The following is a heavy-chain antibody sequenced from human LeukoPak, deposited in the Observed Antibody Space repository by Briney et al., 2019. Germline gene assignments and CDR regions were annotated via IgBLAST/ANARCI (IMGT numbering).Heavy chain of an antibody. J-gene: IGHJ6*03. CDR1: GFTFSSYG. D-gene: IGHD4/OR15-4a*01. V-gene: IGHV3-30*02. CDR2: IRYDGSNK. Sequence: GGSLRLSCAASGFTFSSYGMHWVRQAPGKGLEWAAFIRYDGSNKYYADSVKGRFTISRDNSKNTLYLQMNSLRAEDTAVYYCAKDPLTRYYYYYMDVWGKGTTVTVSS. CDR3: AKDPLTRYYYYYMDV.